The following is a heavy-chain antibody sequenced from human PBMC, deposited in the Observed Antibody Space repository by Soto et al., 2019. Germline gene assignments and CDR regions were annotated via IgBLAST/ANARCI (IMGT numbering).Heavy chain of an antibody. D-gene: IGHD5-18*01. CDR2: INPSGGST. CDR1: GYTFPSYY. J-gene: IGHJ4*02. V-gene: IGHV1-46*01. CDR3: ARADTAMVPEAPLSD. Sequence: QVQLVQSGAEVKRPGASVKVSCKASGYTFPSYYMHWVRQAPGQGFECMGIINPSGGSTAYAQKFQGRVTMTRDTSTSTLYMELSSLRSEDTALYYCARADTAMVPEAPLSDWGQGTLVTVSS.